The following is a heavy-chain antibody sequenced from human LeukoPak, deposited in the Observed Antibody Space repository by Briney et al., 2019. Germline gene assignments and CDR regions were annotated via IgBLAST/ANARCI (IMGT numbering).Heavy chain of an antibody. CDR1: GGSISTYY. Sequence: PSETLSLTCTVSGGSISTYYWSWIRQPPGKGLEWTGYISYTGSPNYNPSLKSRLTISIDTSRNQFSLQVSSVTAADTAVYYCARHGSDWSFDYWGQGTLVTVSS. D-gene: IGHD6-19*01. J-gene: IGHJ4*02. CDR3: ARHGSDWSFDY. V-gene: IGHV4-59*08. CDR2: ISYTGSP.